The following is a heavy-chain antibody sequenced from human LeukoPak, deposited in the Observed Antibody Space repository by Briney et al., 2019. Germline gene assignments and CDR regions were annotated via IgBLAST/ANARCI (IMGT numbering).Heavy chain of an antibody. CDR2: IYTSGST. D-gene: IGHD3-3*01. Sequence: SETLSLTCTVSGGSISSGSYYWSWIRQPAGKGLEWIGRIYTSGSTNYNPSLKSRVTISVDTSKNQFSLKLSSVTAADTAVYYCASAAIFGVTFDYWGQGTLVSVSS. J-gene: IGHJ4*02. CDR3: ASAAIFGVTFDY. CDR1: GGSISSGSYY. V-gene: IGHV4-61*02.